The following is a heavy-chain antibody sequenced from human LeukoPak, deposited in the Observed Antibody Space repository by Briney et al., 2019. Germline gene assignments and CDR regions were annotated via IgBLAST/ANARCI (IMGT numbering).Heavy chain of an antibody. CDR2: MYASGST. Sequence: SETLSLTCTVSGGSISSYYWNWIRQPAGKGLEWIGRMYASGSTNYNPSLKSRVTVSVDTSKNQFSLKLSSVTAADTAVYYCARDQGGYSSGLSFDYWGQGTLVTVSS. CDR3: ARDQGGYSSGLSFDY. V-gene: IGHV4-4*07. CDR1: GGSISSYY. D-gene: IGHD6-19*01. J-gene: IGHJ4*02.